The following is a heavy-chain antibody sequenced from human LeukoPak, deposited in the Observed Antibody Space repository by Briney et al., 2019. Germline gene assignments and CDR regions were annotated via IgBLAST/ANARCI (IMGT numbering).Heavy chain of an antibody. V-gene: IGHV3-30*02. J-gene: IGHJ6*03. CDR1: GFTFSSYG. D-gene: IGHD6-19*01. CDR3: AKDGPRPRSAWYSPEYYYYMDV. Sequence: GGSLRLSCAASGFTFSSYGMHWVRQAPGKGLEWVAFIRYDGSNKYYADSVKGRFTISRDNSKNTLYLQMNSLRAEDTAVYYCAKDGPRPRSAWYSPEYYYYMDVWGKGTTVTISS. CDR2: IRYDGSNK.